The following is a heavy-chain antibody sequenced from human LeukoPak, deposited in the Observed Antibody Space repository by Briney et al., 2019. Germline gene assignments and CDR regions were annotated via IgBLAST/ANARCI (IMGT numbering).Heavy chain of an antibody. J-gene: IGHJ4*02. CDR1: GYTFTSYD. Sequence: ASVKVSCKASGYTFTSYDINWVRQATGQGLEWMGWMNPNSGNTGYAQKFQGRVTMTRNTSISTAYMELSSLRSEDTAVYYCARATLSSSWYTPSYYFDYWGQGTLVTASS. CDR3: ARATLSSSWYTPSYYFDY. D-gene: IGHD6-13*01. V-gene: IGHV1-8*01. CDR2: MNPNSGNT.